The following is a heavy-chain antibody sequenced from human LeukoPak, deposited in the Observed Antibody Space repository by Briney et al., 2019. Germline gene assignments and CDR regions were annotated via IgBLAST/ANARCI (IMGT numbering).Heavy chain of an antibody. CDR1: GGSISTSNYY. Sequence: SETLSLTCTVSGGSISTSNYYWGWIRQAPGKGLEWIGSIYNGGGTHYNPSLKSRVTISIDTSKNQFSLNLSSVTAADTAVYYCARGCHCCNSVFVYRGIAAAGVCDPWGQGTLVTVSS. CDR3: ARGCHCCNSVFVYRGIAAAGVCDP. V-gene: IGHV4-39*01. D-gene: IGHD6-13*01. CDR2: IYNGGGT. J-gene: IGHJ5*02.